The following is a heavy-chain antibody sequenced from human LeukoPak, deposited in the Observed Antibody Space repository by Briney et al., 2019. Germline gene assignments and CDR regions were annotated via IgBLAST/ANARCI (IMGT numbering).Heavy chain of an antibody. CDR1: SDSISSYY. Sequence: SETLSLTCTVSSDSISSYYWSWIRQPARKGLEWIGRVYSSGSTNYNPSLKSRVTMSVDTSKNQFSLKLSFVTAADTAVYYCARAGVVAATTNWFDPWGQGTLVTVSS. J-gene: IGHJ5*02. V-gene: IGHV4-4*07. CDR3: ARAGVVAATTNWFDP. D-gene: IGHD2-15*01. CDR2: VYSSGST.